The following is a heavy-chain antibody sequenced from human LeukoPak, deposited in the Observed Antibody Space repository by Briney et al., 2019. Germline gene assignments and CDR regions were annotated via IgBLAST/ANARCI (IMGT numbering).Heavy chain of an antibody. CDR1: GVSISNNYFY. J-gene: IGHJ4*02. D-gene: IGHD1-26*01. V-gene: IGHV4-39*01. CDR3: ATLGLLRGAGFTLGTHFDY. Sequence: KTSETLSLTCTVSGVSISNNYFYWAWIRQPQGKGLELIGYVHHTGSTFHNSSLKSRVTISADTSQNQFSLSLTSVTAEDTPVYYCATLGLLRGAGFTLGTHFDYWGEGTLVAVPS. CDR2: VHHTGST.